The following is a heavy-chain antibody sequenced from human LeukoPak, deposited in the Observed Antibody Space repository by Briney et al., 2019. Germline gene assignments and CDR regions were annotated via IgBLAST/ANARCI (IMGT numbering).Heavy chain of an antibody. D-gene: IGHD2-15*01. CDR3: AKDQRTTGYYSADY. CDR2: ISGSGGNT. Sequence: PGGSLRLSCAAAGFTFSSYVMTWVRQAPGKGLEWVSTISGSGGNTFYADSVKGRFTISRDNSKKTLYLQMNSLRAEDTAVYYCAKDQRTTGYYSADYRGQGTLVTVSS. CDR1: GFTFSSYV. V-gene: IGHV3-23*01. J-gene: IGHJ4*02.